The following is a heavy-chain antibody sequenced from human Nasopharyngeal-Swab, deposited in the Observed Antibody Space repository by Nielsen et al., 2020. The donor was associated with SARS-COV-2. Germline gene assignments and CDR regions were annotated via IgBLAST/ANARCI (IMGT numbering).Heavy chain of an antibody. D-gene: IGHD7-27*01. Sequence: GGSLRLSCAGSGFPFSSSWLHWVRQAPGEGLVWVARLNGDATTVDYADSVKGRFTIPRDNAKNTLYLQMNGLRDEDTAIYYCARAGEYRFDYWGQGTLVTVSS. CDR2: LNGDATTV. CDR3: ARAGEYRFDY. J-gene: IGHJ4*02. CDR1: GFPFSSSW. V-gene: IGHV3-74*01.